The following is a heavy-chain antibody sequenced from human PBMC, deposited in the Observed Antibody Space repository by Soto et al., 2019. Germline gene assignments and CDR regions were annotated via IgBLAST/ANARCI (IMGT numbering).Heavy chain of an antibody. J-gene: IGHJ3*02. CDR3: VRYTSTMIVVVSTDPGNAFDI. CDR2: IDPSDSYT. V-gene: IGHV5-10-1*01. CDR1: GYSFTSYW. Sequence: GESLKISCKGSGYSFTSYWISWVRQMPGKGLEWMGRIDPSDSYTNYSPSFQGHVTISADKSISTAYLQWSSLKASDTAMYYCVRYTSTMIVVVSTDPGNAFDIWGQGTMVTVSS. D-gene: IGHD3-22*01.